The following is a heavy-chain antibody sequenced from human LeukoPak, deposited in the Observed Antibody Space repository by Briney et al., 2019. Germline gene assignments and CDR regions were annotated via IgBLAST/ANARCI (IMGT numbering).Heavy chain of an antibody. D-gene: IGHD3-22*01. CDR2: IIPILGIA. V-gene: IGHV1-69*04. CDR1: GYTFTSYD. Sequence: SVKVSCKASGYTFTSYDINWVRQAPGQGLEWMGRIIPILGIANYAQKFQGRVTITADKSTSTAYMELSSLRSEDTAVYYCARINVITSSVYYYYGMDVWGQGTTVTVSS. CDR3: ARINVITSSVYYYYGMDV. J-gene: IGHJ6*02.